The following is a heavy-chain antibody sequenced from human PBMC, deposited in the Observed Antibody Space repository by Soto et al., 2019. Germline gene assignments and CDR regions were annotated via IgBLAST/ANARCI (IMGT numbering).Heavy chain of an antibody. Sequence: SSETLSLTCTVSGDSISSGGHYWSWTRQHPGKRPEWIGYISYSGIAYYNPSLKSRVTISVDTSKNQVSLKLTSVTAADTAVYYCARAVDTAMVRSGYYYGMDVWGQGTSVTVSS. V-gene: IGHV4-61*08. CDR3: ARAVDTAMVRSGYYYGMDV. CDR1: GDSISSGGHY. CDR2: ISYSGIA. D-gene: IGHD5-18*01. J-gene: IGHJ6*02.